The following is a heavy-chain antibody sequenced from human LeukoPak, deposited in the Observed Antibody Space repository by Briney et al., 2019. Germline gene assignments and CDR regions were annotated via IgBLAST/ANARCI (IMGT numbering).Heavy chain of an antibody. D-gene: IGHD2-2*01. V-gene: IGHV3-23*01. CDR3: AKDLFAGYCSSTSCPVDY. Sequence: GGSLRLSCAASGFTFSSYAMSWVRQAPGKGLEWVSAISGSGGSTYYADSVKGRFTISRDNSKNTLYLQMNSPRAEDTAVYYCAKDLFAGYCSSTSCPVDYWGQGTLVTVSS. CDR2: ISGSGGST. J-gene: IGHJ4*02. CDR1: GFTFSSYA.